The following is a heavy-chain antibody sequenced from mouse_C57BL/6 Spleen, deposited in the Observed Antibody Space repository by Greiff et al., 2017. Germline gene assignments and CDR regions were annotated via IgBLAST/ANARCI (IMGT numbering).Heavy chain of an antibody. CDR1: GYTFTDYY. CDR3: ARGVWGDYAMDY. Sequence: EVQLQQSGPELVKPGASVKISCKASGYTFTDYYMNWVKQSHGKSLEWIGDINPNNGGTSYNQKFKGKATLTVDKSSSTAYMELRSLTSEDSAVYYCARGVWGDYAMDYWGQGTSVTVSS. CDR2: INPNNGGT. V-gene: IGHV1-26*01. J-gene: IGHJ4*01.